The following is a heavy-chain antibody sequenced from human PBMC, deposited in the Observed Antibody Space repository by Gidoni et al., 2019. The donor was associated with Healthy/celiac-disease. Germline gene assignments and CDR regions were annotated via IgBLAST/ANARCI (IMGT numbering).Heavy chain of an antibody. J-gene: IGHJ6*03. D-gene: IGHD3-10*01. V-gene: IGHV3-30*18. CDR3: AKGGVDPYYYYYMDV. CDR1: GFTFSSYG. CDR2: ISYEGSNK. Sequence: QLQLVESGGGVVQPGRSLRLSCAASGFTFSSYGMHWGRQAPGKGLEWVAVISYEGSNKYYADSVKGRFTISRDNSKNTLYLQMNSLRAEDTAVYYCAKGGVDPYYYYYMDVWGKGTTVTVSS.